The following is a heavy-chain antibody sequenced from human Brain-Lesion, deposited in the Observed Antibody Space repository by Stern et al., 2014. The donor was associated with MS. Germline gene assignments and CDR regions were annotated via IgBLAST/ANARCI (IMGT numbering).Heavy chain of an antibody. CDR1: GYIFTRHY. Sequence: QVQLVQSGADVKKPGASVKVSCKTSGYIFTRHYIHWVRQAPGQGLEWMAWINPNTGGPKYAQKFQGRVTMSRDTSISTAYVELSSLTSDDTAVYYCARDQRGITIFGVVTDYYYLGMDVWGQGTTVTVSS. V-gene: IGHV1-2*02. J-gene: IGHJ6*02. CDR2: INPNTGGP. CDR3: ARDQRGITIFGVVTDYYYLGMDV. D-gene: IGHD3-3*01.